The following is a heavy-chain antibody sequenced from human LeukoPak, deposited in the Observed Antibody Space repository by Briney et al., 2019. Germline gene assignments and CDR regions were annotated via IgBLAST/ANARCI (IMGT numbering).Heavy chain of an antibody. Sequence: PGGSLRLSCAASGFTFSSYWMSWVRQAPGKGLEWVANIKQDGSEKYYADSVKGRFTISGDNAKNSLDLQMNSLRAEDTAVYYCGGYSSSWLAFDIWGQGTMVTVSS. J-gene: IGHJ3*02. CDR1: GFTFSSYW. CDR3: GGYSSSWLAFDI. V-gene: IGHV3-7*02. CDR2: IKQDGSEK. D-gene: IGHD6-13*01.